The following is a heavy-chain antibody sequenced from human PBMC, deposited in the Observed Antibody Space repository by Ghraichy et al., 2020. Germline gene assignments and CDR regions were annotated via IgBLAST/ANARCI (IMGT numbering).Heavy chain of an antibody. CDR3: ARDLKGCYSSSC. CDR2: ISSSSSYI. V-gene: IGHV3-21*01. D-gene: IGHD6-13*01. J-gene: IGHJ4*02. Sequence: GESLNISCAASGFTFSSYSMNWVRQAPGKGLEWVSSISSSSSYIYYADSVKGRFTISRDNAKNSLYLQMNSLRAEDTAVYYCARDLKGCYSSSCWGQGTLVTVSS. CDR1: GFTFSSYS.